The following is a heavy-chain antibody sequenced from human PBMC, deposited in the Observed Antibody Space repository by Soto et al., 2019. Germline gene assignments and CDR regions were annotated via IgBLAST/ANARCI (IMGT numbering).Heavy chain of an antibody. CDR2: ISSSSSTI. CDR3: ARDGGDSSSWYFAFDI. Sequence: GGSLRLSCAASGFTFSSYSMNWVRQAPGKGLEWVSYISSSSSTIYYADSVKGRFTISRDNAKNSLYLQMNSLRAEDTAVYYCARDGGDSSSWYFAFDIWGQGTMVT. V-gene: IGHV3-48*01. D-gene: IGHD6-13*01. J-gene: IGHJ3*02. CDR1: GFTFSSYS.